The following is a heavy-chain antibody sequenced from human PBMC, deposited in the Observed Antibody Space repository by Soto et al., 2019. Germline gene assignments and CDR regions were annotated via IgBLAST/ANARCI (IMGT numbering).Heavy chain of an antibody. J-gene: IGHJ5*02. Sequence: QVTVKESGPVLVKPTETLTLTCTVSGFSLSNAGLGVSWIRQPPGKALEWLAHIFSNDEKSYSTSLKSRLTIPKHTSKSQVVLTLTNMDPVDTATYYCASTYSTSWYWFDPWGQGTLVTVSS. CDR1: GFSLSNAGLG. D-gene: IGHD6-13*01. V-gene: IGHV2-26*04. CDR2: IFSNDEK. CDR3: ASTYSTSWYWFDP.